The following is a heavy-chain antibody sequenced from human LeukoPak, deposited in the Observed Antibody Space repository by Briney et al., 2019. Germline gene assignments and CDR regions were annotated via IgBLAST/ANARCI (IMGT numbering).Heavy chain of an antibody. CDR2: INPSGGST. J-gene: IGHJ6*02. CDR1: GYTFTNYY. CDR3: ATPLVGYDILTGYSDYYYYGMDV. D-gene: IGHD3-9*01. Sequence: ASVKVSCKASGYTFTNYYMHWVRQAPGQGLEWMGIINPSGGSTSYAQKFQGRVTMTRDTSTSTVYMELSSLRSEDTAVYYCATPLVGYDILTGYSDYYYYGMDVWGQGTTVTVSS. V-gene: IGHV1-46*01.